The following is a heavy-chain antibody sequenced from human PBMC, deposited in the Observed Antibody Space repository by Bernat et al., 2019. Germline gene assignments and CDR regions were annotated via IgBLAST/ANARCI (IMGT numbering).Heavy chain of an antibody. CDR3: ARDPVARSGMHGYFEY. D-gene: IGHD2-15*01. CDR2: IYHSEST. V-gene: IGHV4-38-2*02. CDR1: GYSMSSGYY. J-gene: IGHJ4*02. Sequence: QVQLQESGPGLVKPSETLSLTCAVSGYSMSSGYYWGWIRQPPGKGLEWIGSIYHSESTDYNPSLRSRVTISLATSKNQFSLQLSSVTAADTAVYYCARDPVARSGMHGYFEYWGQGTLVTVSS.